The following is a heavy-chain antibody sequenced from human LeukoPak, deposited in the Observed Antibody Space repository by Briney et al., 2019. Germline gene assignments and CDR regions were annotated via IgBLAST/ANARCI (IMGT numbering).Heavy chain of an antibody. CDR3: TTQGPYDILTGFGYYFDY. D-gene: IGHD3-9*01. J-gene: IGHJ4*02. CDR2: IKSKTDVGTT. Sequence: GGSLRLSCAASGFTFSNAWLSGVRQAPGKGLEWVGRIKSKTDVGTTDYAAPVKGRFTISRDDSKNTLYLQMNSLKTEDTAVYYCTTQGPYDILTGFGYYFDYWGQGTLVTVSS. CDR1: GFTFSNAW. V-gene: IGHV3-15*01.